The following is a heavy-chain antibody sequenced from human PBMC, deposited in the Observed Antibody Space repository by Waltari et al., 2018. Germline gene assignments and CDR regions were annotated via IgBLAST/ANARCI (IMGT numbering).Heavy chain of an antibody. V-gene: IGHV3-74*02. J-gene: IGHJ4*02. CDR1: GFTFHSYG. CDR3: ARRGGTVTDY. D-gene: IGHD4-17*01. Sequence: EQLVESGGGVVQPGRSLRLSCAASGFTFHSYGMDWVRQAPGKGLWWVSRINTDGSSTSYADSVKGRFTISRDNAKNTLYLQRNSLRAEDTAVYYCARRGGTVTDYWGQGTLVTVSS. CDR2: INTDGSST.